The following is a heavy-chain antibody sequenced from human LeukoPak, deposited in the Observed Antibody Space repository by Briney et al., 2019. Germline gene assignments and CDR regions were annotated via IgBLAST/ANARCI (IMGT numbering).Heavy chain of an antibody. J-gene: IGHJ6*03. V-gene: IGHV4-31*03. Sequence: SETLSLTCTVSGGSISSGGYYWSWLRQHPGKGLEWIGYIYYSGSTYYNPSLKSRVTISVDTSKNQFSLKLSSVTAADTAVYYCARTVGSSPYYYYMDVWGKGTTVTVSS. D-gene: IGHD6-13*01. CDR2: IYYSGST. CDR3: ARTVGSSPYYYYMDV. CDR1: GGSISSGGYY.